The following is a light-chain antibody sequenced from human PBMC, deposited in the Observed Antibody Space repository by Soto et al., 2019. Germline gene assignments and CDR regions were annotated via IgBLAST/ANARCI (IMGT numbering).Light chain of an antibody. J-gene: IGLJ2*01. V-gene: IGLV2-14*01. Sequence: QSALTQPASVSGSPGQSITISCTGTTSDVGRYDYVSWYQQHPGKAPKLVIFEVTRRPPESSNRFSGSKSGNTASLTISGLQADDEADYYCSSYRNGGTLIFGGGTKLTVL. CDR3: SSYRNGGTLI. CDR2: EVT. CDR1: TSDVGRYDY.